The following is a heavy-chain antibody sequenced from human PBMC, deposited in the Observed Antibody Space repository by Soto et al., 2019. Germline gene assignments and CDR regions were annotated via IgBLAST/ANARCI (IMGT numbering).Heavy chain of an antibody. CDR3: AKDLGYYDFWSGYYITHYYYGMDV. V-gene: IGHV3-30*18. J-gene: IGHJ6*02. CDR1: GFTFSSYG. Sequence: QVQLVESGGGVVQPGRSLRLSCAASGFTFSSYGMHWVRQAPGKGLEWVAVISYDGSNKYYADSVKGRFTISRDNSKNTLYLQMNSLRAEDTAVYYCAKDLGYYDFWSGYYITHYYYGMDVWGQGTTVTVSS. D-gene: IGHD3-3*01. CDR2: ISYDGSNK.